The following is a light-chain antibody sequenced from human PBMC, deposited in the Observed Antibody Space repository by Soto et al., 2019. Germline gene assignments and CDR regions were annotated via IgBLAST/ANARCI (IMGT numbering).Light chain of an antibody. V-gene: IGKV3-20*01. CDR1: QSVSNSY. CDR2: AAS. Sequence: EIVLTQSPGTLSLSPGERATLSCRASQSVSNSYLAWYRQKPGQAPRLLIYAASSRATGTPDRFSGSGSGTDFTLTIRRLEPEDFAVYYCQQYGSSFTFGPGTKVDIK. CDR3: QQYGSSFT. J-gene: IGKJ3*01.